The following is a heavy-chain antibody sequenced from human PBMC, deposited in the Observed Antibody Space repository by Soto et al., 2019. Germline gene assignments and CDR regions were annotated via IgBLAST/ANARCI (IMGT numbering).Heavy chain of an antibody. CDR3: AKGSIVVVEAPIDF. Sequence: EVQLVESGGVLVQPGGSLRLSCAASGLSFDDYAMHWVRQAPGKGLEWVSGINWNSGGIAYADSVKGRFTISRDNAKNSLYLRMNSLRPEDTALYYCAKGSIVVVEAPIDFWGQGTLVIVSS. D-gene: IGHD2-2*01. V-gene: IGHV3-9*01. CDR1: GLSFDDYA. J-gene: IGHJ4*02. CDR2: INWNSGGI.